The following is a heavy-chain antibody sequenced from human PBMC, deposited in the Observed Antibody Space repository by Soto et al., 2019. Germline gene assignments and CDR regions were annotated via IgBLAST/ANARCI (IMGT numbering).Heavy chain of an antibody. D-gene: IGHD4-17*01. J-gene: IGHJ3*02. Sequence: QLQLQESGPGLVKPSETLSLTCTVSGGSISSSSYYWGWIRQPPGKGLEWIGSIYYSGSTYYNPSLKSRVTISVDTSKNQFSLKLSSVTAADTAVYYCARSLPDYPHAFDIWGQGTMVTVSS. CDR3: ARSLPDYPHAFDI. V-gene: IGHV4-39*01. CDR2: IYYSGST. CDR1: GGSISSSSYY.